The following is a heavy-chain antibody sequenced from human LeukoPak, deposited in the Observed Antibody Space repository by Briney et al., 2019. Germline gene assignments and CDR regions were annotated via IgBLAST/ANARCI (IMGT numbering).Heavy chain of an antibody. V-gene: IGHV3-21*01. CDR2: ISSSSSYI. J-gene: IGHJ4*02. Sequence: GGSLRLSCAASGFTFSSYSMNWVRQAPGKGLEWVSSISSSSSYIYYADSVKSRFTISRDNAKNSLYLQMNSLRAEDTAVYYCARDRYGSGSWHYFDYWGQGTLVTVSS. CDR1: GFTFSSYS. CDR3: ARDRYGSGSWHYFDY. D-gene: IGHD3-10*01.